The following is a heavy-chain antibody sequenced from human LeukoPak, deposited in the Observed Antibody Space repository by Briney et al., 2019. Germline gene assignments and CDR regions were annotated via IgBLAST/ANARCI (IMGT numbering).Heavy chain of an antibody. CDR3: ARDAQGFDY. CDR2: IWYDGSNK. V-gene: IGHV3-33*01. CDR1: GFTFSNYG. Sequence: PGRSLRLSCAASGFTFSNYGMHWVRQAPGKGLEWVAVIWYDGSNKYYADSVKGRFTISRDNSKNTLYLQMNSLRAEDTAVYYCARDAQGFDYWGQGTLVSDCS. J-gene: IGHJ4*02.